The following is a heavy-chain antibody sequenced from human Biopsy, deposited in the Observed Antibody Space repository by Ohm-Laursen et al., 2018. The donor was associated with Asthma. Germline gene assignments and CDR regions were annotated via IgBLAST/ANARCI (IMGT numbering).Heavy chain of an antibody. CDR1: GYSLTDLS. J-gene: IGHJ4*02. Sequence: SVKVACKVSGYSLTDLSMHWVRQAPGQGLEWMGGHDHEEGGTVNARRFQGRVTMTEDTSTDTAYMELSSLSSDGTAVYYCASDFPKDYVRYNFQFWGQGTLVTVSS. CDR2: HDHEEGGT. V-gene: IGHV1-24*01. D-gene: IGHD4-17*01. CDR3: ASDFPKDYVRYNFQF.